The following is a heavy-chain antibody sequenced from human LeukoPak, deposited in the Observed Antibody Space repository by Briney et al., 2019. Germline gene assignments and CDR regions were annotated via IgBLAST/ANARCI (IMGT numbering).Heavy chain of an antibody. CDR1: GFTLSSHW. CDR3: ARLKGSTSVFDY. CDR2: INPEGSDK. D-gene: IGHD2-2*01. J-gene: IGHJ4*02. Sequence: GGSLRLSCVASGFTLSSHWMTWVRQAPGKGLEWVGNINPEGSDKFYVDSVKGRFTMSRDNARNSLYLQLGSLRAEDTAVYYCARLKGSTSVFDYWGQGTLVTV. V-gene: IGHV3-7*03.